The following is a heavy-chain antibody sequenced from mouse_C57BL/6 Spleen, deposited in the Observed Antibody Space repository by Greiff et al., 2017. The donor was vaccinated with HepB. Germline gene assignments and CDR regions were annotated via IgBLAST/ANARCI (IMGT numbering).Heavy chain of an antibody. CDR2: ISYDGSN. CDR1: GYSITSGYY. Sequence: EESGPGLVKPSQSLSLTCSVTGYSITSGYYWNWIRQFPGNKLEWMGYISYDGSNNYNPSLKNRISITRDTSKNQFFLKLNSVTTEDTATYYCARVDDGYTRGYYAMDYWGQGTSVTVSS. CDR3: ARVDDGYTRGYYAMDY. V-gene: IGHV3-6*01. J-gene: IGHJ4*01. D-gene: IGHD2-3*01.